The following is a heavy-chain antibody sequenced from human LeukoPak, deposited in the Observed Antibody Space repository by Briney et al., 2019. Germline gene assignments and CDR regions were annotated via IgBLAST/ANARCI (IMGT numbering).Heavy chain of an antibody. Sequence: SETLSLTCAVYGGSFSGYYWSWIRQPPGKGLEWIGEINHSGSTNYNPSLKSRVTISVDTSKNQFSLKLSSVTAADTAVYYCARGLYSSSWYSTGYYYYMDVWGKGTTVTISS. CDR1: GGSFSGYY. D-gene: IGHD6-13*01. CDR2: INHSGST. V-gene: IGHV4-34*01. J-gene: IGHJ6*03. CDR3: ARGLYSSSWYSTGYYYYMDV.